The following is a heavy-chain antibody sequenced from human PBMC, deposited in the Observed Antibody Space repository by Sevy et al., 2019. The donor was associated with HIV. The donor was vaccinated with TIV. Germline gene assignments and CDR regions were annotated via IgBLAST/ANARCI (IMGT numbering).Heavy chain of an antibody. CDR3: ARSTYYYDTTGYGAFDL. J-gene: IGHJ3*01. D-gene: IGHD3-22*01. CDR2: INWNGDNT. Sequence: GGSLRLSCAASGFPFSDYAMSWVRQPPGKGLEWVSGINWNGDNTGYGDSLKGRFTLSRDDAKKSLYLEIHSLRVEDTALYYCARSTYYYDTTGYGAFDLWGQGTMVTVSS. V-gene: IGHV3-20*04. CDR1: GFPFSDYA.